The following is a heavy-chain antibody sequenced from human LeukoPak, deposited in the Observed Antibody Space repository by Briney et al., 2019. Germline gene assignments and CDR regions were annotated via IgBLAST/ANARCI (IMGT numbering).Heavy chain of an antibody. CDR1: GFTFSDYR. CDR3: AREANLAY. J-gene: IGHJ4*02. CDR2: INSDGSTT. Sequence: AGGSLRLSCAASGFTFSDYRMHWVRQAPGKGLVWVSRINSDGSTTHYADSVKGRFTISRDNAQNSLYLQMNSLRVEDTAVYYCAREANLAYWGQGTLVTVSS. V-gene: IGHV3-74*01.